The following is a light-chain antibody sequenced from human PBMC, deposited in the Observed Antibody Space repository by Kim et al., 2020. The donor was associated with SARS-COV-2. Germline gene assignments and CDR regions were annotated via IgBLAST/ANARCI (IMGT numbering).Light chain of an antibody. CDR3: QVWDSSSDHRV. CDR1: NIGGKS. V-gene: IGLV3-21*04. Sequence: SYELTQPPSVSVAPGKTARITCGGNNIGGKSVHWYQQKPGQAPVLVIYFDSDRPSGIPERFSGSNSGNTATLTISRVEAADEADYYCQVWDSSSDHRVFGGGTQLTVL. CDR2: FDS. J-gene: IGLJ3*02.